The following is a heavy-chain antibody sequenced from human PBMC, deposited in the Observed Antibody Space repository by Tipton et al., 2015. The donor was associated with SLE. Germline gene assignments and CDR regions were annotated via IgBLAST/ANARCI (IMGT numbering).Heavy chain of an antibody. Sequence: TLSLTCAVSGYSISSGYYWGWIRQPPGKGLEWIGSIYHSGSTYYNPSLKSRVTISVDTSKNQFSLKLSSVTAADPAVYYCASNSGSHGGFDYWGQGTLVTVSS. CDR1: GYSISSGYY. CDR3: ASNSGSHGGFDY. J-gene: IGHJ4*02. D-gene: IGHD1-26*01. CDR2: IYHSGST. V-gene: IGHV4-38-2*01.